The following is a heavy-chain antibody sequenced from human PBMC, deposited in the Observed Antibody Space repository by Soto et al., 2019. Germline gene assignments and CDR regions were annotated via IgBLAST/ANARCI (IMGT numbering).Heavy chain of an antibody. D-gene: IGHD2-15*01. CDR3: ARHRYCSGGSCYHLDNWFDP. CDR2: IHYSGGT. V-gene: IGHV4-39*01. CDR1: GGSISTSGYS. J-gene: IGHJ5*02. Sequence: SETLSLTCTVSGGSISTSGYSWGWIRQPPGKGLEWIGSIHYSGGTYYNPSLKSRATMSVDTSKNQFSLKLSSVTAADTAVYYCARHRYCSGGSCYHLDNWFDPWGQGSLVTVSS.